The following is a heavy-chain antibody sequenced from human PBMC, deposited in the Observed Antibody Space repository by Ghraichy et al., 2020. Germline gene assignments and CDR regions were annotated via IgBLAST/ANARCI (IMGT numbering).Heavy chain of an antibody. CDR2: IRAYNGNT. D-gene: IGHD6-19*01. Sequence: ASVKVSCKTGSARFFTSVTSFERVGRLQLHEKMGWIRAYNGNTNYTQKLQGRVTMTTDTSTSTAYMELRSLRSDDTAVYYCARANSSGWPGDDAFDIWGQGTMVTVSS. V-gene: IGHV1-18*01. J-gene: IGHJ3*02. CDR1: SARFFTSV. CDR3: ARANSSGWPGDDAFDI.